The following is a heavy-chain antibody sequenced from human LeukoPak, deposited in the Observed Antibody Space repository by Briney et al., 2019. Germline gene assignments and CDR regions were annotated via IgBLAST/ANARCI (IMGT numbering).Heavy chain of an antibody. CDR2: ISGSDGST. Sequence: GGSPRLSCAASGFTFSSYAMNWVRQAPGKGLEWVSAISGSDGSTYYADSVKGRFTISRDNSKNTLYLQMNSLRAEDTAVYYCAKSKVVAATMGRFDYWGQGTLVTVSS. V-gene: IGHV3-23*01. CDR1: GFTFSSYA. CDR3: AKSKVVAATMGRFDY. D-gene: IGHD2-15*01. J-gene: IGHJ4*02.